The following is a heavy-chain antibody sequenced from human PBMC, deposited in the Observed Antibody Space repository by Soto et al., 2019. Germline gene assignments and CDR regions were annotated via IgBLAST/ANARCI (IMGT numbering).Heavy chain of an antibody. V-gene: IGHV3-48*02. CDR1: GFTFSTYS. CDR3: ATSPITAIVIADFDY. D-gene: IGHD3-22*01. CDR2: ISGSSSII. J-gene: IGHJ4*02. Sequence: EVQVVESGGGLVQPGGSLRLSCEASGFTFSTYSMNWVRQAPGKGLEWDSYISGSSSIIYYADSVKGRFTISRDTAKNSLYLQMNSLRDEATAVYYCATSPITAIVIADFDYWGQGSRVTVSS.